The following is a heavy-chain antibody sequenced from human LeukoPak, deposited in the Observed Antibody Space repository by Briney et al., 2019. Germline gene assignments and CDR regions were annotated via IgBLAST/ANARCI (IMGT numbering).Heavy chain of an antibody. CDR1: GGSISSYY. CDR3: ARVEEGYGSGRKENYYYYYMDV. CDR2: IHYTGST. J-gene: IGHJ6*03. D-gene: IGHD3-10*01. V-gene: IGHV4-59*01. Sequence: SETLSLTCTVSGGSISSYYWSWIRQPPRKGLEWIGYIHYTGSTNYNPSLKSRVTISVDTSKNQFSLKLSSVTAADTAVYYCARVEEGYGSGRKENYYYYYMDVWGKGTTVTISS.